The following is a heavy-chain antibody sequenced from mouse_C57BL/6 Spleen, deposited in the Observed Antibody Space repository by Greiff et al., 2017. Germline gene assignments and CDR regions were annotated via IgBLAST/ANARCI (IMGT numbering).Heavy chain of an antibody. Sequence: QVQLQQSGPELVKPGASVKISCTASGYAFSSSWMNWVKQRPGKGLEWIGRIYPGDGDTNYNGKFKGKATLTADKSSSTAYMQRSSLTSEDAAVYFCARGANYYGSSYAMDYWGQGTSVTVSS. V-gene: IGHV1-82*01. CDR2: IYPGDGDT. J-gene: IGHJ4*01. CDR1: GYAFSSSW. D-gene: IGHD1-1*01. CDR3: ARGANYYGSSYAMDY.